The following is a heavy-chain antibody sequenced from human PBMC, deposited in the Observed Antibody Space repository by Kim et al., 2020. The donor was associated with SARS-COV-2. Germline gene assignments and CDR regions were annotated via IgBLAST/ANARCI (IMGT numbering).Heavy chain of an antibody. Sequence: GGSLRLSCAASGFTFSSYAMHWVRQAPGKGLEWVAVISYDGSNKYYADSVKGRFTISRDNSKNTLYLQMNSLRAEDTAVYYCASKDLEGVADYWGQGTLVTVSS. CDR1: GFTFSSYA. V-gene: IGHV3-30*04. CDR2: ISYDGSNK. D-gene: IGHD2-15*01. J-gene: IGHJ4*02. CDR3: ASKDLEGVADY.